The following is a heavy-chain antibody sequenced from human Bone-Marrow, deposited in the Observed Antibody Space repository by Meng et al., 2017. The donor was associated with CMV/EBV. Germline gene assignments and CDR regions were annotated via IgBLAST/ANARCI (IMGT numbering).Heavy chain of an antibody. J-gene: IGHJ3*02. CDR1: GFTVSTYA. D-gene: IGHD1-26*01. CDR3: AKDPVVGAPHVFDI. V-gene: IGHV3-23*01. CDR2: ISGGSDGGRA. Sequence: GESLKISCEASGFTVSTYAMSWVRQPPGKGLEWVSAISGGSDGGRAFYADSVKGRFTISRDNSKSTLFLQMNSLTVEDTAVYYCAKDPVVGAPHVFDIWGQGAMVTVSS.